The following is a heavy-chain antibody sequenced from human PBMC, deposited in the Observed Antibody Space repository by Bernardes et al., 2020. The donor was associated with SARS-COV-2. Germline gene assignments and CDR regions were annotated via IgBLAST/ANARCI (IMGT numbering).Heavy chain of an antibody. CDR2: IYWNDDK. V-gene: IGHV2-5*01. CDR1: GFSLSTSGVG. CDR3: AHTLRYFDWLTGAYYYYYGMDV. D-gene: IGHD3-9*01. J-gene: IGHJ6*02. Sequence: SGPTLVKPTQTLTLTCTFSGFSLSTSGVGVGWIRQPPGKALEWLALIYWNDDKRYSPSLKSRLTITKDTSKNQVVLTMTNIDPVDTATYYCAHTLRYFDWLTGAYYYYYGMDVWGQGTTVTVSS.